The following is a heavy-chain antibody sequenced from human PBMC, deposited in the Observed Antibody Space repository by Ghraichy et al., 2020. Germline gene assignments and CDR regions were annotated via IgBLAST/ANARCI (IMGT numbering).Heavy chain of an antibody. CDR3: ARSNGYSSGWYYDY. Sequence: SQTLSLTCTVSGGSISSYYWSWIRQPPGKGLEWIGYIYYSGSTNYNPSLKSRVTISVDTSKNQFSLKLSSVTAADTAVYYCARSNGYSSGWYYDYWGQGTLVTVSS. CDR1: GGSISSYY. V-gene: IGHV4-59*01. D-gene: IGHD6-19*01. CDR2: IYYSGST. J-gene: IGHJ4*02.